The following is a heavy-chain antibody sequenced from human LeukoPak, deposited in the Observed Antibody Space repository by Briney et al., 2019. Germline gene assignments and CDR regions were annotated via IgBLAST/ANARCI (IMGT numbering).Heavy chain of an antibody. Sequence: GSLRLSCAASGFTLSGYWMNWARQAPGKGLEWVANINLGGSAKLYVDSVKGRFTISRDNAKNSLDLQMNSLKVEDTAVYYCAAWGKYNYWGQGTLVTVSS. CDR2: INLGGSAK. J-gene: IGHJ4*02. CDR1: GFTLSGYW. CDR3: AAWGKYNY. V-gene: IGHV3-7*01. D-gene: IGHD7-27*01.